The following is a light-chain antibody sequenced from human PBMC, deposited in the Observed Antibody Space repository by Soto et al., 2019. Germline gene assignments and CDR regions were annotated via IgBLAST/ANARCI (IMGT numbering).Light chain of an antibody. CDR1: QSVSSNF. Sequence: EIVLTQSPGTLSLSPGERVTLSCRASQSVSSNFLAWYQQKPGQAPRLLIYGASNRAAGIPDRFSGSGSGTDFTLTISRLEPEDFGVYYCQQFGSSIPHTFGQGTKLEIK. V-gene: IGKV3-20*01. J-gene: IGKJ2*01. CDR2: GAS. CDR3: QQFGSSIPHT.